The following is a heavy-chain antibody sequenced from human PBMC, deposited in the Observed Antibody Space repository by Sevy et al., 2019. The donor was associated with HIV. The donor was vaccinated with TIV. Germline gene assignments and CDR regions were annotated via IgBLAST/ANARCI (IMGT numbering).Heavy chain of an antibody. D-gene: IGHD1-1*01. Sequence: ASVKVSCKASGYTFTGYYMHWVRQAPGQGLEWMGWINPNSGGTNYPQKFQGRVTMTRDTSISTAYMELSRLRSDDTAVYYCAGWTGTTPLDAFDIWGQGTMVTVSS. CDR1: GYTFTGYY. CDR3: AGWTGTTPLDAFDI. J-gene: IGHJ3*02. V-gene: IGHV1-2*02. CDR2: INPNSGGT.